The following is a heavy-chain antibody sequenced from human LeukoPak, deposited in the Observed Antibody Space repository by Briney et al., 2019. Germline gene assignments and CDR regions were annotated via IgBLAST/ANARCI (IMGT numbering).Heavy chain of an antibody. J-gene: IGHJ4*02. D-gene: IGHD3-22*01. CDR2: INPSGGST. CDR1: GGTFSSYA. CDR3: ARGGYDSSGYGSATY. V-gene: IGHV1-46*01. Sequence: ASVKVSCKASGGTFSSYAISWVRQAPGQGLEWMGIINPSGGSTSYAQKFQGRVTMTRDTSTSTVYMELSSLRSEDTAVYYCARGGYDSSGYGSATYWGQGTLVTVSS.